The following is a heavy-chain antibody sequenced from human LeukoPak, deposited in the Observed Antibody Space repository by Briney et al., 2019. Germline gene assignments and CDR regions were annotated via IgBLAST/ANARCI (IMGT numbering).Heavy chain of an antibody. Sequence: PSETLSLTCTVSGGSISSYYWSWIRQPPGKGLEWIGYIYYSGNTNYNPSLKSRVTMSVDTSKNQFSLKLISVTAADTAVYYCARGPLGWSDPWGQGPRVPVSS. CDR3: ARGPLGWSDP. V-gene: IGHV4-59*01. CDR2: IYYSGNT. CDR1: GGSISSYY. J-gene: IGHJ5*02.